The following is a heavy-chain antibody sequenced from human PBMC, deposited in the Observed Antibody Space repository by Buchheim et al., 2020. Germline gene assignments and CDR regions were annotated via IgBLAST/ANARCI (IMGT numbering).Heavy chain of an antibody. D-gene: IGHD2/OR15-2a*01. CDR2: ISYDGTNK. Sequence: QVQLVESGGGVVQPGRSLRLSCAASGFTFRDYAMHWVRQAPGRGPEWVAVISYDGTNKYFADSVKGRFTISRDNYKNTLYLQVDSLRAEDTAVYYCAREHLSTYYFDCWGQGTL. CDR3: AREHLSTYYFDC. V-gene: IGHV3-30*04. CDR1: GFTFRDYA. J-gene: IGHJ4*02.